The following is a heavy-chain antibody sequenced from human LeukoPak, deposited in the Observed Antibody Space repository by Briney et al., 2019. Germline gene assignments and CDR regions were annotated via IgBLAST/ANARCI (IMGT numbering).Heavy chain of an antibody. CDR2: IYSSGST. J-gene: IGHJ4*02. D-gene: IGHD3-22*01. V-gene: IGHV4-4*08. CDR3: AREVDYYDTSDYFPLGY. CDR1: GASINSYY. Sequence: PSETLSLTCTVSGASINSYYWSWIRQPPGKGLEWIGYIYSSGSTNYNPSLKSRVTISVDTSKNQFSLKLSSVTAADTAVYYCAREVDYYDTSDYFPLGYWGQGTLVTVSS.